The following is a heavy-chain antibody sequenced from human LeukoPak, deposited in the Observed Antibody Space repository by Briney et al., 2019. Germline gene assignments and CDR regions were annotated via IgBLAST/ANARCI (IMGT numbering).Heavy chain of an antibody. V-gene: IGHV3-30*03. CDR1: GFTFSSYG. Sequence: AGRSLRLSCAASGFTFSSYGMHWVRQAPGKGLEWVAVISYDGSNKYYADSVKGRFTISRDNSKNTLYLQMNSLRAEDTAVYYCARDLRYYGSGRGQGTLVTVSS. CDR3: ARDLRYYGSG. J-gene: IGHJ4*02. CDR2: ISYDGSNK. D-gene: IGHD3-10*01.